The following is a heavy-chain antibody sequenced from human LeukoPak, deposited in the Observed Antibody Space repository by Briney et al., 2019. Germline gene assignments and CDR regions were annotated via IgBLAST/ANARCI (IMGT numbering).Heavy chain of an antibody. V-gene: IGHV3-11*04. D-gene: IGHD3-3*01. CDR3: ARSPPSGFGVVTHFDY. J-gene: IGHJ4*02. CDR2: ISSSGSTI. CDR1: GFTFSDYY. Sequence: GGSLRLSCAASGFTFSDYYMSWIRQAPGKGLEWVSYISSSGSTIYYADSVKGRFTISRDNAKNSLYLQMNSLRAEDTAVYYCARSPPSGFGVVTHFDYWGQGTLVTVSS.